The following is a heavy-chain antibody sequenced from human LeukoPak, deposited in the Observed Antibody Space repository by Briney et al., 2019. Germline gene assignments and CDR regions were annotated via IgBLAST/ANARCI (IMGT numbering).Heavy chain of an antibody. V-gene: IGHV3-48*03. CDR1: GFTFSSYE. J-gene: IGHJ4*02. CDR3: ARARGSGYYFVPVH. D-gene: IGHD3-22*01. CDR2: ISSSGSTI. Sequence: GGSLRLSCAASGFTFSSYEMNWVRQAPGKGLEWVSHISSSGSTIYYADSVKGRFTISRDNAKNSLYLQMNSLRAEDTAFYYCARARGSGYYFVPVHWGQGTLVTVSS.